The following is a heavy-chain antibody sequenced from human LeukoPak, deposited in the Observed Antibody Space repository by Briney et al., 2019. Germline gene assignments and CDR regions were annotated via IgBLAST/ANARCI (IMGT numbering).Heavy chain of an antibody. CDR1: GGSFSGYF. CDR2: INHSGRT. J-gene: IGHJ4*02. Sequence: PETLSLTCAVYGGSFSGYFWSWIRQPPGKGLEWIGEINHSGRTNYNPSLKSRVTMSEDTSKKQISLKLSSVTAADTAVYYCARGGYPFDYWGQGTLVTVSS. V-gene: IGHV4-34*01. CDR3: ARGGYPFDY. D-gene: IGHD2-2*01.